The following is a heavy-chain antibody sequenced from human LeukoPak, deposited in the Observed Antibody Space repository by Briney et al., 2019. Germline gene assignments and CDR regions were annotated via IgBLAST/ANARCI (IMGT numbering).Heavy chain of an antibody. V-gene: IGHV4-39*07. J-gene: IGHJ5*02. CDR3: ARERSSSGGHSWFDP. CDR1: GGYIITSGHY. Sequence: PSETLSLTCTVSGGYIITSGHYWGWIRQPPGKGLEWIGSIYYTGVTSTNPFFRSRMSISVDTSKNQFSLNLTSVTAADAAVYYCARERSSSGGHSWFDPWGQGTLVTDSS. D-gene: IGHD4-23*01. CDR2: IYYTGVT.